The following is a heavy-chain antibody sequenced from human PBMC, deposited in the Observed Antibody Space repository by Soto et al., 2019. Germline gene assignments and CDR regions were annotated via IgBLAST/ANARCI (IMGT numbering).Heavy chain of an antibody. D-gene: IGHD1-7*01. Sequence: QVKLVQSGAEVKKPGASVKVSCKASGYTFSNDAITWVRQAPGQGLEWMGWVSAYNGNTNYAQKFKGRVTMTTDTSTSTAYMEIRSLRYDDTAGYFCARASRYYWNYMMYWGQGTLVTVSS. CDR1: GYTFSNDA. V-gene: IGHV1-18*01. J-gene: IGHJ4*02. CDR3: ARASRYYWNYMMY. CDR2: VSAYNGNT.